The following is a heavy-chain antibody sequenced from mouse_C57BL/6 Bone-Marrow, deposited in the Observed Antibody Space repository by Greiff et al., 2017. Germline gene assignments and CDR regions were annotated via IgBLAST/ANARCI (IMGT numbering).Heavy chain of an antibody. J-gene: IGHJ4*01. V-gene: IGHV14-4*01. D-gene: IGHD1-1*01. CDR3: TSYYGYAMDY. CDR2: IDTENGDT. CDR1: GFNIKDDY. Sequence: EVQLQQSGAELVRPGASVKLSCTASGFNIKDDYMHWVKQRPEQGLEWIGWIDTENGDTEYASKFQGKATITADTSSNTAYLQLSSLTSEDTAVYYCTSYYGYAMDYWGQGTSVTVSS.